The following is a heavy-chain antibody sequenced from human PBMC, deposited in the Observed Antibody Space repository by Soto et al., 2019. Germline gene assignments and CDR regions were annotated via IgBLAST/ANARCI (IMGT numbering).Heavy chain of an antibody. J-gene: IGHJ4*02. CDR2: ISYDGSNK. V-gene: IGHV3-30-3*01. Sequence: PGGSLRLSCAASGFTFSSYAMHWVRQAPGKGLEWVAVISYDGSNKYYADSVKGRFTISRDNSKNTLYLQMNSLRAEDTAVHYCARADLFTIYDSSGYYDRGRVPGSPSDYWGQGTLVTVSS. CDR3: ARADLFTIYDSSGYYDRGRVPGSPSDY. CDR1: GFTFSSYA. D-gene: IGHD3-22*01.